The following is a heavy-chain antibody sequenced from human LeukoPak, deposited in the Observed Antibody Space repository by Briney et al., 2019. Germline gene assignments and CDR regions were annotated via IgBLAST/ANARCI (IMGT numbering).Heavy chain of an antibody. CDR2: IHPSGRL. Sequence: SETLSLTCTVSHVSVNSSSYYWGWIRQPPGKGLEWIGSIHPSGRLYNNPSLESRVTISIDTSKNQFSLNLNSVTAADTAVYFCSRGLDSRKLGYWGQGTLVTVSS. V-gene: IGHV4-39*07. CDR1: HVSVNSSSYY. D-gene: IGHD3-22*01. J-gene: IGHJ4*02. CDR3: SRGLDSRKLGY.